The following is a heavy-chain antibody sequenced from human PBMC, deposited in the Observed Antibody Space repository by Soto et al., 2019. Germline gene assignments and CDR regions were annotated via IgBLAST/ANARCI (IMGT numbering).Heavy chain of an antibody. CDR1: GYTFTSYG. V-gene: IGHV1-18*04. CDR3: ARARKLELRGYYGMDV. CDR2: ISAYNGNT. J-gene: IGHJ6*02. Sequence: ASVKVSCKASGYTFTSYGISWVRQAPGQGLEWMGWISAYNGNTNYAQKLQGRVAITTDTSTSTAYMELRSLRSDDTAVYYCARARKLELRGYYGMDVWGQGTTVTVSS. D-gene: IGHD1-7*01.